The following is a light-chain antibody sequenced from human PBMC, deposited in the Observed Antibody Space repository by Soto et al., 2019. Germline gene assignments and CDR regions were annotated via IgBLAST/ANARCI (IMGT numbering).Light chain of an antibody. V-gene: IGKV1-5*01. CDR1: QCISRW. CDR3: QQYNSYWT. Sequence: DVQMSPSPSTVSASYGDRVTITFRASQCISRWLAWYHQKPGKAPKALIYDASTLRSGVPSRFSGSGSGTEFRLTISSLQPDDFATYYCQQYNSYWTFGQRTMVDI. J-gene: IGKJ1*01. CDR2: DAS.